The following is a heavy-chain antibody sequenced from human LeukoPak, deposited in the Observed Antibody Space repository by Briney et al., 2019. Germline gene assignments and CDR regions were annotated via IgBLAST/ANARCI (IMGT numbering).Heavy chain of an antibody. CDR2: ISSSSSTI. Sequence: GGSLRLSCAASGFTFSSYSMNWVRQAPGKGLGWVSYISSSSSTIYYADSVKGRFTISRDNAKNSLYLQMNSLRDEDTAVYYCAKAAAVAARPASSDYWGQGTLVTVSS. D-gene: IGHD6-6*01. CDR1: GFTFSSYS. J-gene: IGHJ4*02. CDR3: AKAAAVAARPASSDY. V-gene: IGHV3-48*02.